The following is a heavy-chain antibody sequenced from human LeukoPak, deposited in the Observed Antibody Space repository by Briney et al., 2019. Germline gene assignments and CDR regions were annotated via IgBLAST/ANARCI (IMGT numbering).Heavy chain of an antibody. CDR1: GGTFSSYA. CDR2: IIHIFGTA. J-gene: IGHJ3*02. CDR3: ARGYCSSTSCSIARGAFDI. D-gene: IGHD2-2*01. V-gene: IGHV1-69*13. Sequence: SVKVSCKASGGTFSSYAISWVRQAPGQGLEWMGGIIHIFGTANYAQKFQGRVTITADESTSTAYMELSSLRSEDTAVYYCARGYCSSTSCSIARGAFDIWGQGTMVTVSS.